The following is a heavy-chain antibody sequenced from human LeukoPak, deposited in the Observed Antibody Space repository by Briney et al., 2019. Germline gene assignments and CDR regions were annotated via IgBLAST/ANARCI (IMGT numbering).Heavy chain of an antibody. Sequence: GRSLRLSCAASGFTFSDYSMNWVRQAPGKGLEWVSSITSSSNHIYYGDSVKGRFTISRDNAKNSLYLQMNSLRDEDTAVYYCARDSGVYCGSGSFGHWGQGTLVTVSS. D-gene: IGHD3-10*01. V-gene: IGHV3-21*01. J-gene: IGHJ4*02. CDR3: ARDSGVYCGSGSFGH. CDR2: ITSSSNHI. CDR1: GFTFSDYS.